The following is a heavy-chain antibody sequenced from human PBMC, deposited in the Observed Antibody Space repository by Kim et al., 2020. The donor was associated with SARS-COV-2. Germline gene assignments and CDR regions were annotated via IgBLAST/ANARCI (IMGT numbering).Heavy chain of an antibody. CDR1: GFTFSSYA. D-gene: IGHD1-26*01. Sequence: GGSLRLSCAASGFTFSSYAMSWVRQAPGKGLEWVSVIYSGGSSTYYADSVKGRFTISRDNSKNTLYLQMNSLRAEDTAVYYCAKDRVGAMGGFDYWGQGTLVTVSS. V-gene: IGHV3-23*03. CDR3: AKDRVGAMGGFDY. J-gene: IGHJ4*02. CDR2: IYSGGSST.